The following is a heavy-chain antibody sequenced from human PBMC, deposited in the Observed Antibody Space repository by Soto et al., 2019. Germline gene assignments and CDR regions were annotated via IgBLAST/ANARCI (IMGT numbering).Heavy chain of an antibody. CDR2: INRDGRST. D-gene: IGHD3-10*01. Sequence: EVQLVESGGGLVQTGGSLRLSCAASGFSSSSYWMHWVRQPPGRGLMWVARINRDGRSTSYAESVKGRFTISRDNAKSRLYLQMNTLTAEDTAVYYCLRSVSNHYGFFDYWGQGTLVAVSS. V-gene: IGHV3-74*01. CDR3: LRSVSNHYGFFDY. CDR1: GFSSSSYW. J-gene: IGHJ4*02.